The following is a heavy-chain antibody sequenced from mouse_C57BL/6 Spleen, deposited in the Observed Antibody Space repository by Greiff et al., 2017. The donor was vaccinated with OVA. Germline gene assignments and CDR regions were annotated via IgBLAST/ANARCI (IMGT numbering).Heavy chain of an antibody. D-gene: IGHD2-4*01. CDR1: GFSFTTYA. Sequence: EVQRVESGGGLVQPKGSLKLSCAASGFSFTTYAMNWVRQAPGKGLEWVARIRSKSNNYATYYADSVKDRFTISRDDSESMLYLQMNNLKTEDTAMYYCVRQGMITTSFAYWGQGTLVTVSA. J-gene: IGHJ3*01. CDR3: VRQGMITTSFAY. CDR2: IRSKSNNYAT. V-gene: IGHV10-1*01.